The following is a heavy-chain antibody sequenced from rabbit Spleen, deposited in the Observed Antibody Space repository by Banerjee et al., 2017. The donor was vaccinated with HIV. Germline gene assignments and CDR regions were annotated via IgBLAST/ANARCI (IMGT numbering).Heavy chain of an antibody. CDR2: IELGGSGFT. CDR3: ARDTSSSFSSYGMDL. D-gene: IGHD1-1*01. Sequence: QSLEESGGGLVQPEGSLTLTCTASGIDFSSYYYMCWVRQAPGKGLEWIACIELGGSGFTYFASWAKGRFTISKTSSTTVTLHMTSLTAADTATYFCARDTSSSFSSYGMDLWGQGTLVTVS. J-gene: IGHJ6*01. V-gene: IGHV1S40*01. CDR1: GIDFSSYYY.